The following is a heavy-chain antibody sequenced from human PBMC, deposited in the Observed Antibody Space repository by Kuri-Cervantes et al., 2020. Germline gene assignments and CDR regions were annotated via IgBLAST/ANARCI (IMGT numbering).Heavy chain of an antibody. V-gene: IGHV4-34*01. Sequence: SQTLSLTCAVYGGSFSGYYWNWIRQPPGKGLEWIGEINHSGSTNYNPSLKSRVTISVDTSKNQLSLKLSSVTAADTAVYYCARGRGFSRGTPDYWGQGALVTVSS. J-gene: IGHJ4*02. CDR3: ARGRGFSRGTPDY. CDR2: INHSGST. CDR1: GGSFSGYY. D-gene: IGHD6-13*01.